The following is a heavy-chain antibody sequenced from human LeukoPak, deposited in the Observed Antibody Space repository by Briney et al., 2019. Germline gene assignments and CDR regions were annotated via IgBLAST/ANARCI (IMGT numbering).Heavy chain of an antibody. CDR1: GGSISSSSYY. D-gene: IGHD3-3*01. J-gene: IGHJ5*02. CDR3: AREDRITIFGVVTALNNWFDP. CDR2: IYHSGST. V-gene: IGHV4-39*07. Sequence: PSETLSLTCTVSGGSISSSSYYWGWIRQPPGKGLEWIGSIYHSGSTHYNPSLKSRVTISVDTSKNQFSLKLSSVTAADTAVYYCAREDRITIFGVVTALNNWFDPWGQGTLVTVSS.